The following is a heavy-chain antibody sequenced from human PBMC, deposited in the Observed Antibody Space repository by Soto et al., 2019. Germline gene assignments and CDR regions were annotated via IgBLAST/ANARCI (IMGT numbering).Heavy chain of an antibody. CDR1: GFSLSSTRMA. CDR2: IYWDDDK. CDR3: AHIVVAGLGYYVDY. D-gene: IGHD6-19*01. V-gene: IGHV2-5*02. Sequence: QITLKESGPTLVKPTQTLTLTCTFSGFSLSSTRMAVGWIRQPPGKALEWLALIYWDDDKRYSPFLKSRLTITQDSSKNQVVLTMSTMVPVYTARYCCAHIVVAGLGYYVDYWGQGTMVTVSS. J-gene: IGHJ4*02.